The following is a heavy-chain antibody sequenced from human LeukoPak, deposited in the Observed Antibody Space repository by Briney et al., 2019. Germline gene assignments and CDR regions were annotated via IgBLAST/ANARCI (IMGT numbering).Heavy chain of an antibody. J-gene: IGHJ4*02. D-gene: IGHD2-2*01. CDR3: ARGRLRYCSSTSCLNFDH. V-gene: IGHV4-34*01. CDR1: GGSFSGYY. CDR2: INHSGST. Sequence: SETLSLTCAVYGGSFSGYYWSWIRQPPGKGLEWIGEINHSGSTNYNPSLKSRVTISVDTSKNQFSLKLSSVTAADTAVYYCARGRLRYCSSTSCLNFDHWGQGTLVTVSS.